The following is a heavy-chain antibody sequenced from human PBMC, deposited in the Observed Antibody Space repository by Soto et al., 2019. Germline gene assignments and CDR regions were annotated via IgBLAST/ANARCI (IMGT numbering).Heavy chain of an antibody. CDR1: GFSLSTSGVG. CDR3: ADSFPPRRNYYDSSASSWWFDP. J-gene: IGHJ5*02. Sequence: QITLEESGPMLLKPTQALTLTCTFSGFSLSTSGVGVGWIRQPPGKALEWLALIFWNDDKRYNPSLKTRLSITKDTSKNQVVLTMTNVDPVDTATYYCADSFPPRRNYYDSSASSWWFDPWGQGTLVTVSS. V-gene: IGHV2-5*01. CDR2: IFWNDDK. D-gene: IGHD3-22*01.